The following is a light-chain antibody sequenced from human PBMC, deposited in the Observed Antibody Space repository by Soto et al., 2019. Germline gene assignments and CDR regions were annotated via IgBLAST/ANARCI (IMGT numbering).Light chain of an antibody. V-gene: IGLV2-18*02. J-gene: IGLJ1*01. CDR2: EVG. CDR1: SSDVGDYEH. Sequence: QSSLTQPPSVSGSPGQSVTISCTVTSSDVGDYEHVSWYQQAPGTAPKLIIYEVGNRPSGVSIRFSGSKSGNTASLTISGLQADDEADYYCSSYANSSIYVVGNGTKVTVL. CDR3: SSYANSSIYV.